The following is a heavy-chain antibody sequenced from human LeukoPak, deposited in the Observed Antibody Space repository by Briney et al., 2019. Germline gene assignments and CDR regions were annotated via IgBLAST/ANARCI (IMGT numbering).Heavy chain of an antibody. CDR2: ISGYNGNR. J-gene: IGHJ4*02. CDR1: GYTFTTYG. D-gene: IGHD1-20*01. CDR3: ARDGRYNLNYADY. Sequence: ASVKVSCKASGYTFTTYGISWVRQAPGQGLEWMGWISGYNGNRNNAQKLQGRVTMTTDTSTSTAYMELRSLRSDDTAVYYCARDGRYNLNYADYWGQGTLVTVFS. V-gene: IGHV1-18*01.